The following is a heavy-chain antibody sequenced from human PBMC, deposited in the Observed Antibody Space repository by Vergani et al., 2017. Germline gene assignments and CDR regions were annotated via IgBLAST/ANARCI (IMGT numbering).Heavy chain of an antibody. J-gene: IGHJ4*02. CDR2: ISGSGDST. D-gene: IGHD1-26*01. Sequence: EVQMLESGGNLVQPGGSLRLSCAASGFTFSSYAMSWVRQAPGKGLEWVSGISGSGDSTYYADSVKGRFTTTSDNSKNTLYLQMNSLRAEDTAVYYCAKERYSGTYSGKYFDYWGQGTLVTVSS. CDR3: AKERYSGTYSGKYFDY. CDR1: GFTFSSYA. V-gene: IGHV3-23*01.